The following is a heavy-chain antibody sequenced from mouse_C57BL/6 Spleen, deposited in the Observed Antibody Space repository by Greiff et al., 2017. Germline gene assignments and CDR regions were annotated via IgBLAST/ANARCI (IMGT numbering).Heavy chain of an antibody. CDR3: TRGTLQRAMDY. Sequence: EVKLMESGEGLVKPGGSLKLSCAASGFTFSSYAMPWVRQTPEKRLEWVAYISSGGGYIYYSDTVKGRFTISRDNARNTLYLQMSSLKSEKTAMYCGTRGTLQRAMDYWGQGTSVTVSS. D-gene: IGHD2-1*01. CDR2: ISSGGGYI. CDR1: GFTFSSYA. J-gene: IGHJ4*01. V-gene: IGHV5-9-1*02.